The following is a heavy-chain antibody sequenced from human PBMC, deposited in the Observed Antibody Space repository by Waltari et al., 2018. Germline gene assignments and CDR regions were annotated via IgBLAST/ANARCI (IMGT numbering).Heavy chain of an antibody. J-gene: IGHJ4*02. CDR2: MKSDGGRT. V-gene: IGHV3-74*01. D-gene: IGHD6-13*01. CDR3: ARGGDSSSWYPGYFDY. CDR1: GFTFSSYW. Sequence: EVQLVESGGGLVQPGGSLRLSCAASGFTFSSYWLHWVRHGPGKGLVGVSRMKSDGGRTSYADSVKGRFTISRDNARNTLDRQMNSLRAEDTAVYYCARGGDSSSWYPGYFDYWGQGTLVTVSS.